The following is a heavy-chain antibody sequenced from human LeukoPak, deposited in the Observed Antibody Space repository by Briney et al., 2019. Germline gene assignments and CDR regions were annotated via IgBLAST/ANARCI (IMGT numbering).Heavy chain of an antibody. Sequence: GGSLRLSCAASGFTFSDSYMTWVRQAPGKGLEWLSYISGNSGDTNYADSVKGRFTISRDNAKNSLYLQMNSLRVEDTAVYYCAKGPLLWNWGQGTLVTVSS. D-gene: IGHD2/OR15-2a*01. CDR1: GFTFSDSY. CDR2: ISGNSGDT. CDR3: AKGPLLWN. V-gene: IGHV3-11*05. J-gene: IGHJ4*02.